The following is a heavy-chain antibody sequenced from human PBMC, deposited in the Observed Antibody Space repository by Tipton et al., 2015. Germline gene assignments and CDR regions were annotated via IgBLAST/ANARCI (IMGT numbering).Heavy chain of an antibody. CDR2: ISYDGSNK. Sequence: SLRLSCAASGFSFSSYGMHWVRQAPGKGLEWVAVISYDGSNKYYADSVKGRFTISRDNSKNTLYLQMNSLRAEDTAVYYCAKSSSWTPFAYWGQGTLVTVSS. V-gene: IGHV3-30*18. J-gene: IGHJ4*02. CDR1: GFSFSSYG. CDR3: AKSSSWTPFAY. D-gene: IGHD6-13*01.